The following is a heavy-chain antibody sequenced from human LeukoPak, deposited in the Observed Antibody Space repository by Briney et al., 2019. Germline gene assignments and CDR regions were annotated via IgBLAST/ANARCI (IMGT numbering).Heavy chain of an antibody. CDR2: ISGSGGSK. CDR1: GFTFSSYA. V-gene: IGHV3-23*01. Sequence: GGSLRLSCAASGFTFSSYAMSWVRQAPGKGLEWVSAISGSGGSKYYADSVKGRFTISRDNSKNTLYLQMNSLRAEDTAVYYCAKDGGSWEYYFDYWGQGTLVTVSS. J-gene: IGHJ4*02. CDR3: AKDGGSWEYYFDY. D-gene: IGHD6-13*01.